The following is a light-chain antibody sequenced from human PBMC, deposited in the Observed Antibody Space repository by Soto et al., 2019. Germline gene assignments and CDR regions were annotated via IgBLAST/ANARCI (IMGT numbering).Light chain of an antibody. CDR1: SSDVGGYNY. CDR3: SSYTSNSTHVV. J-gene: IGLJ2*01. CDR2: DVS. Sequence: QYALTQPASVSGSPGQSITISCTGTSSDVGGYNYVSWYQQHPGKAPKLMIYDVSNRPSGVSDRFSGSKSGNTASLTISGLQAEDEADYYCSSYTSNSTHVVFGGGTKLTVL. V-gene: IGLV2-14*01.